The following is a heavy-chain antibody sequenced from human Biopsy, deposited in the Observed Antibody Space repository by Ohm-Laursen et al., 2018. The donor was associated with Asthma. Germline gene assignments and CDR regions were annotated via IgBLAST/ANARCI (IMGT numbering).Heavy chain of an antibody. J-gene: IGHJ1*01. CDR3: ARIGPEWELPGREYSLHH. Sequence: SLRLSCAAPGFFFNDYYMAWIRQAPGKGLEWVSHISSSSLYTNYADSVEGRFTISRDNAKNSLYLQMNSLRADDTALYYCARIGPEWELPGREYSLHHWGEGTLVTVSS. CDR1: GFFFNDYY. V-gene: IGHV3-11*06. CDR2: ISSSSLYT. D-gene: IGHD1-26*01.